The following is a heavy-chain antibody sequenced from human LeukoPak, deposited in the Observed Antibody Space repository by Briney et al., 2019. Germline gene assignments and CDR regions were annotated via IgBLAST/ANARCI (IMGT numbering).Heavy chain of an antibody. CDR3: ARGYSSSYHYGMDV. CDR2: IKQDGSEK. Sequence: PGGSLRLSCAASGFTFSSYWMSRVRQAPGKGLEWVANIKQDGSEKYYVDSVKGRFTISRDNAKNSLYLQMNSLRAEDTAVYYCARGYSSSYHYGMDVWGQGTTVTASS. CDR1: GFTFSSYW. D-gene: IGHD6-13*01. J-gene: IGHJ6*02. V-gene: IGHV3-7*03.